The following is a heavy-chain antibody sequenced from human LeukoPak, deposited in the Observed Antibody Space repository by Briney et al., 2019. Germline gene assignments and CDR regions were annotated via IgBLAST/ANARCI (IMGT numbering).Heavy chain of an antibody. CDR2: INPNSGGT. J-gene: IGHJ4*02. Sequence: ASVKVSCKSSGYTFTGYYIHWVRQAPGQGLEWMGWINPNSGGTNYAQKFQGRVTMTRDTSIGTAYMELSRLRSDDTAVYYCARDSGERGSGSYLIAYWGQGTLVTVSS. CDR3: ARDSGERGSGSYLIAY. D-gene: IGHD3-10*01. V-gene: IGHV1-2*02. CDR1: GYTFTGYY.